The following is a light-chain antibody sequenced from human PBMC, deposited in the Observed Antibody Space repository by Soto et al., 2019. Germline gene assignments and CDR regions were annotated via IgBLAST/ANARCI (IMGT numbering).Light chain of an antibody. CDR3: QQSQNIPYT. CDR2: AAS. V-gene: IGKV1-39*01. Sequence: DIHMTQSPSSLSASVGDRVMITCRASQSITGYLNWYQQKPGKAPKLLIYAASNLQSGVPSRFSGSGSGTDFTLTISSLQPEDFATYFCQQSQNIPYTFGQGTKLEIK. CDR1: QSITGY. J-gene: IGKJ2*01.